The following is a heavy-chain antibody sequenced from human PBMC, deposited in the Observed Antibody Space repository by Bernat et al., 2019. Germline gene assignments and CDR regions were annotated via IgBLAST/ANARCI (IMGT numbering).Heavy chain of an antibody. D-gene: IGHD6-6*01. J-gene: IGHJ5*02. CDR3: ARPRIAARRFGGFWFDP. CDR2: MNPNSGNT. V-gene: IGHV1-8*01. CDR1: GYTFTSYD. Sequence: HVQLVQSGAEVKKPGASVKVSCKASGYTFTSYDINWVRQATGLGLEWMGWMNPNSGNTGYAQKFQGRVTMTRNTTISTAYMELSSLRSEDTAVYYCARPRIAARRFGGFWFDPWGQGTLVTVSS.